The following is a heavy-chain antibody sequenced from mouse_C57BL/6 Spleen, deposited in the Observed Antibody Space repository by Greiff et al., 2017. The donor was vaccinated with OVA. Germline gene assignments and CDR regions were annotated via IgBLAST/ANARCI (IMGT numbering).Heavy chain of an antibody. D-gene: IGHD4-1*01. CDR1: GFTFSSYG. CDR2: ISSGGSYT. V-gene: IGHV5-6*02. Sequence: EVMLVESGGDLVKPGGSLTLSCAASGFTFSSYGMSWVRQTPDKRLEWVATISSGGSYTYYPDSVKGRFTISRDNAKNTLYLQMSSLKSEDTAMYYCARLANWDVDYWGQGTTLTVSS. J-gene: IGHJ2*01. CDR3: ARLANWDVDY.